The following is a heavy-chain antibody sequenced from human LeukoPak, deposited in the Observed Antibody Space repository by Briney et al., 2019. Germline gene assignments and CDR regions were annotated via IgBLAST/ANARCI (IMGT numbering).Heavy chain of an antibody. Sequence: GESLKISCKGSGYSFTSYWIGWVRQMPGKGLEWMGIIYPGDSDTRYSPSFQGQVTISADKSISTAYLQWSSLKASDTAMYYCARRLYDILTGYSYFDYWGQGTLVTASS. CDR1: GYSFTSYW. V-gene: IGHV5-51*01. CDR3: ARRLYDILTGYSYFDY. CDR2: IYPGDSDT. D-gene: IGHD3-9*01. J-gene: IGHJ4*02.